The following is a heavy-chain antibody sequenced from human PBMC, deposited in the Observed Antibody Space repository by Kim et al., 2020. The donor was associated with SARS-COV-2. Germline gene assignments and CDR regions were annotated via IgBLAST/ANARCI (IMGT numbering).Heavy chain of an antibody. D-gene: IGHD2-2*01. Sequence: GGSLRLSCAASGFTFSSYAMSWVRQAPGKGLEWVSAISGSGGSTYYADSVKGRFTISRDNSKNTLYLQMNSLRAEDTAVYYCARTGRNVVVPDAHYFDYWGQGNLDTVS. V-gene: IGHV3-23*01. CDR1: GFTFSSYA. CDR3: ARTGRNVVVPDAHYFDY. J-gene: IGHJ4*02. CDR2: ISGSGGST.